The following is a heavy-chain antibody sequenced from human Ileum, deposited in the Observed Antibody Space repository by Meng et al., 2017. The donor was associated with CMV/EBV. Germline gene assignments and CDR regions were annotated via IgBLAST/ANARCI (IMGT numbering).Heavy chain of an antibody. V-gene: IGHV3-48*03. D-gene: IGHD4-17*01. CDR3: ARVTVFYYYGMDV. J-gene: IGHJ6*02. CDR1: GFTFSSYE. CDR2: ISGSGSTI. Sequence: GGSLRLSCAASGFTFSSYEMNWVRQAPGKGLEWVSYISGSGSTIYYADSVKGRFTISRDNAKNSLYLQMNSLRAEDTAVYYCARVTVFYYYGMDVWGQGTTVTVSS.